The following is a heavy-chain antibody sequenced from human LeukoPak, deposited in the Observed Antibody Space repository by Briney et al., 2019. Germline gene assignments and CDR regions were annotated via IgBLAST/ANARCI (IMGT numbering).Heavy chain of an antibody. CDR3: ARGRDRMVY. J-gene: IGHJ4*01. CDR1: GGSISSSSYY. V-gene: IGHV4-39*01. D-gene: IGHD1-14*01. CDR2: IYSSGST. Sequence: KPSETLPLTCTVSGGSISSSSYYWGWIRQPPGKGLEWIGSIYSSGSTYYNPSLKSRVTISVDTSKNQFSLKLSSVTAADTAVYYCARGRDRMVYCGHGTLVTVSS.